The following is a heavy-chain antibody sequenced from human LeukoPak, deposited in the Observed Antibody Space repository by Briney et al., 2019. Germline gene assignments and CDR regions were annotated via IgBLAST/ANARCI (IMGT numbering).Heavy chain of an antibody. J-gene: IGHJ4*02. CDR2: ISYDGSDK. V-gene: IGHV3-30*04. CDR3: ARILSSAWGELGY. CDR1: GFTFSSYA. Sequence: PGGSLRLSCAASGFTFSSYAIHWVRQAPGKGLEWVATISYDGSDKYADSAKGRFTISRDNSKNTLYLQMNSLRTEDTAVYFCARILSSAWGELGYWGQGTLVTVSS. D-gene: IGHD6-19*01.